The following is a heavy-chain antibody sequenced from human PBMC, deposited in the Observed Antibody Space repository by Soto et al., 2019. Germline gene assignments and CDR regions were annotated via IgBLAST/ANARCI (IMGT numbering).Heavy chain of an antibody. CDR2: IYSGGST. CDR1: GFTVSSNY. J-gene: IGHJ6*02. CDR3: GRDRRLTGMDG. V-gene: IGHV3-66*01. D-gene: IGHD2-21*02. Sequence: EVQLVESGGGLVQPGGSLRLSCAASGFTVSSNYMSWVRQAPGKGLEWVSVIYSGGSTYYADSVKGRFTISRDNAKNTRYLQPNSVRAEDSAVYVCGRDRRLTGMDGWGQGATVTVS.